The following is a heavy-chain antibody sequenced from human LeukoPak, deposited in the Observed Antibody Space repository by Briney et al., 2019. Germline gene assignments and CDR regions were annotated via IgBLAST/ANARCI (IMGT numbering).Heavy chain of an antibody. CDR1: GYTFTGYY. CDR3: ARKKLSMWRLIHDAFDI. D-gene: IGHD3-10*02. J-gene: IGHJ3*02. V-gene: IGHV1-2*02. CDR2: INPNSGGT. Sequence: GASVKVSCKASGYTFTGYYMHWVRQAPGQGLEWMGWINPNSGGTNYAQKFQGRVTMTRDTSISTAYMELSRLRSDDTAVYYCARKKLSMWRLIHDAFDIWGQGTMVTVSS.